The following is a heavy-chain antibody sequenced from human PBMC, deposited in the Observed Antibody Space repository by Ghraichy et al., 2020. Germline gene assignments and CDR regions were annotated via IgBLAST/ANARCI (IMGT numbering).Heavy chain of an antibody. CDR1: GFTFSSYA. D-gene: IGHD6-19*01. CDR3: AHPNSKGISSGWYYFDY. V-gene: IGHV3-23*01. J-gene: IGHJ4*02. CDR2: ISGSGGST. Sequence: GGSLRLSCAASGFTFSSYAMSWVRQAPGKGLEWVSAISGSGGSTYYADSVKGRFTISRDNSKNTLYLQMNSLRAEDTAVYYCAHPNSKGISSGWYYFDYWGQGTLVTVSS.